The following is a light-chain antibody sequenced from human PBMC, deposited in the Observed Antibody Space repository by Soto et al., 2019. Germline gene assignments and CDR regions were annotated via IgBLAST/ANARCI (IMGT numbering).Light chain of an antibody. J-gene: IGKJ5*01. V-gene: IGKV3-20*01. CDR1: QSISSSK. Sequence: EIVMTQSPATLSVSPGESATLSCRASQSISSSKLAWYQQNPGQAPRLLIFGASIRATGVPDRFSAGGSGTDFTLTISSLEPEDFAVYYCQQYVNSPITFGPGTRLEIK. CDR2: GAS. CDR3: QQYVNSPIT.